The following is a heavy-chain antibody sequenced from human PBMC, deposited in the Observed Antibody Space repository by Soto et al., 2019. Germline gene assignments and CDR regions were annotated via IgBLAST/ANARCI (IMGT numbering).Heavy chain of an antibody. V-gene: IGHV2-26*01. CDR2: IFSCGEE. D-gene: IGHD3-16*02. CDR1: GFSLNTARMG. Sequence: QVTLKESGPVLVRPTETLTLTCTVSGFSLNTARMGVSCIRQPPGKALEWLAHIFSCGEESYTPSLKTRLTISKDTSKSQVVLTMTNVDPVDTATYYCARSGSYPLYYFDYWGQGALVTVSS. J-gene: IGHJ4*02. CDR3: ARSGSYPLYYFDY.